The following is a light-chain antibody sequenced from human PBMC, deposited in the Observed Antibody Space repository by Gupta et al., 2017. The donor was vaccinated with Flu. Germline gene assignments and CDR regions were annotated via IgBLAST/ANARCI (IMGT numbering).Light chain of an antibody. CDR2: VAS. CDR3: QQYYTWPLT. V-gene: IGKV3-15*01. Sequence: ERVMTQSPDTLSVSPGEGATLSCRASQSVRSDLAWYQQKPGQAPSLLIYVASTRATGVPARFSGSGSGTEFTLTISSVQSEDSAVYYCQQYYTWPLTFGGGTKLEIK. CDR1: QSVRSD. J-gene: IGKJ4*01.